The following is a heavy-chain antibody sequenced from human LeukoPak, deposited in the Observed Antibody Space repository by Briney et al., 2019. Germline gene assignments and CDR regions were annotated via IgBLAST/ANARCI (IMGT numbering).Heavy chain of an antibody. D-gene: IGHD3-10*01. J-gene: IGHJ4*02. CDR2: IRSSGGNT. V-gene: IGHV3-23*01. Sequence: GGSLRLSCAASGFTFSGHAMAWVRQAPGKGLEWVSSIRSSGGNTYYEASVKGRFTISRDNSKNTLYLQVNSLRVEDTALYYCAKGVGSGTYLTDYYFDYWGQGTLVTVSS. CDR1: GFTFSGHA. CDR3: AKGVGSGTYLTDYYFDY.